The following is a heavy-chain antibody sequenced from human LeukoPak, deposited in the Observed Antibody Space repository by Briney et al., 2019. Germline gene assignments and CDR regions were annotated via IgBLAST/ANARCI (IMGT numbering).Heavy chain of an antibody. CDR2: ISSSGSTI. Sequence: GGSLRLSCAASGFTFSSYEMNWVRQAPGKGLEWVSYISSSGSTIYYADSVKGRFTISRDNAENSLYLQMNSLRAEDTAVYYCARELRALYYGMDVWGQGTTVTVSS. CDR1: GFTFSSYE. CDR3: ARELRALYYGMDV. D-gene: IGHD4-17*01. J-gene: IGHJ6*02. V-gene: IGHV3-48*03.